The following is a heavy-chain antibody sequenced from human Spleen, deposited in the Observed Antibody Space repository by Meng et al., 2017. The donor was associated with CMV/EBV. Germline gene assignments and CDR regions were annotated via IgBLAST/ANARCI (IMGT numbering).Heavy chain of an antibody. V-gene: IGHV3-30-3*01. CDR2: ISYDESKK. Sequence: LRLSCAASGFTLPWVRQAPGKGLEWVALISYDESKKYYADSVKGRFTISRDNFKNTLFLQMNSLRPEDTAVYYCPRAVSAVADSPFDYWGRGALVTVSS. J-gene: IGHJ4*02. CDR3: PRAVSAVADSPFDY. D-gene: IGHD6-19*01. CDR1: GFTL.